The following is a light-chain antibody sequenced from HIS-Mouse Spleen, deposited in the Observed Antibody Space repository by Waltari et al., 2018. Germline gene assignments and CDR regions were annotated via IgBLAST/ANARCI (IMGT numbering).Light chain of an antibody. CDR3: SSYAGSNNSLYV. CDR1: SRDLGGYNY. V-gene: IGLV2-8*01. J-gene: IGLJ1*01. Sequence: QSALTQPPSASGSPGQSVTIPCTGTSRDLGGYNYLSWYQQHPGKAPKLMIYEVSKRPSGVPDRFSGSKSGNTASLTVSGLQAEDEADYYCSSYAGSNNSLYVFGTGTKVTVL. CDR2: EVS.